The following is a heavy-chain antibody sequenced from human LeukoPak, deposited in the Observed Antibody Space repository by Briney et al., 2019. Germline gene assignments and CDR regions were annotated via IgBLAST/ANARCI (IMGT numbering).Heavy chain of an antibody. CDR1: GGSFSGYY. V-gene: IGHV4-34*01. CDR2: INHSGST. Sequence: SETLCLTCAVYGGSFSGYYWSWVRQPPGKGLEWVWEINHSGSTNYNAALKSRVTISVDTSKNQFSLKLSSVTAADTAVYYCARATRGIAAVDAFDIWGQGTMVTVSS. J-gene: IGHJ3*02. D-gene: IGHD6-13*01. CDR3: ARATRGIAAVDAFDI.